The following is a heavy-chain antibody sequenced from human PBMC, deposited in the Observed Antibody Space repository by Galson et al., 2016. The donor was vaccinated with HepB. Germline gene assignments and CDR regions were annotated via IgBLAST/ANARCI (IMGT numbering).Heavy chain of an antibody. D-gene: IGHD3-10*01. CDR1: GYSVSNYW. Sequence: SGAEVKKPGESLKISCKGSGYSVSNYWIGWVRQMPGKGLEWMGIIYPGDSDPRYSPSFQGPVTISADRSISTAHLQWSSLKASDTAIYYCARLSFYGSGSYLDYWGQGTLVTVSS. CDR3: ARLSFYGSGSYLDY. J-gene: IGHJ4*02. CDR2: IYPGDSDP. V-gene: IGHV5-51*01.